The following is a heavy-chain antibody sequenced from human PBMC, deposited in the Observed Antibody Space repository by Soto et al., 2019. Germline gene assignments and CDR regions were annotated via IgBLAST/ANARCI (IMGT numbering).Heavy chain of an antibody. D-gene: IGHD6-19*01. Sequence: PGGSLRLSCAASGFTLSNAWMSWVRQAPGKGLEWVGRIKSKTDGGTTDYAAQVTGRSTISRDDSKNALYLQMNSLKTEDKAVYYCTASAVAGLGGYFDYWGQGTLVTVSS. CDR1: GFTLSNAW. V-gene: IGHV3-15*01. CDR3: TASAVAGLGGYFDY. J-gene: IGHJ4*02. CDR2: IKSKTDGGTT.